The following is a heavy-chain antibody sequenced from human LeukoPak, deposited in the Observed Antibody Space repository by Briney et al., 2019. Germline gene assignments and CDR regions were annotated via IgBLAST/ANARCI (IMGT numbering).Heavy chain of an antibody. Sequence: PSETLSLTCTVSGGSISSGGYYWSWIRQPPGKGLEWIGYIYHSGSTYYNPSLKSRVTISVDRSKNQFSLNLRSVTAADTAVYYCANKVYCSTTSCYHAGFWGQGTLVTVSS. CDR3: ANKVYCSTTSCYHAGF. V-gene: IGHV4-30-2*01. D-gene: IGHD2-2*01. J-gene: IGHJ4*02. CDR1: GGSISSGGYY. CDR2: IYHSGST.